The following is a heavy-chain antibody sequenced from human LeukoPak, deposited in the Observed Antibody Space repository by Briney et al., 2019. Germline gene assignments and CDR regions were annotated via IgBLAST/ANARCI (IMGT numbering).Heavy chain of an antibody. CDR1: GGSISSGSYY. J-gene: IGHJ6*03. V-gene: IGHV4-61*02. CDR2: IYTSGST. Sequence: PSQTLSLTCTVSGGSISSGSYYWSWIRQPAGKGLEWIGRIYTSGSTNYNPSLKSRVTISVDTSKNQFSLKLSSVTAADTAVYYCARDLRGYSGYDYPPYNYYYMDVWGKGTTVTVSS. D-gene: IGHD5-12*01. CDR3: ARDLRGYSGYDYPPYNYYYMDV.